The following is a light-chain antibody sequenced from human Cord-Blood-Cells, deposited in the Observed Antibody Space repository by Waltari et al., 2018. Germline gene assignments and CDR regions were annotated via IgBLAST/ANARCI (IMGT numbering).Light chain of an antibody. CDR2: AAS. CDR3: QQSYSTLWT. CDR1: QSISSY. V-gene: IGKV1-39*01. J-gene: IGKJ1*01. Sequence: TQLTQYPSSLSASVGDRVTISCRASQSISSYLKWYQQKPGKAPKLLIYAASSLQSGVPSRFSGSGSGTDFTLTISSLQPEDFATYYCQQSYSTLWTFGQGTKVEIK.